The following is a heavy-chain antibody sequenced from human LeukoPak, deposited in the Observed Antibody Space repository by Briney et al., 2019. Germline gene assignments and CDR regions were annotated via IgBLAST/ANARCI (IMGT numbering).Heavy chain of an antibody. D-gene: IGHD3-22*01. J-gene: IGHJ4*02. CDR1: GYTFTGYY. CDR2: INPSGGST. Sequence: ASVKVSCKASGYTFTGYYMHWVRQAPGQGLEWMGIINPSGGSTSYAQKFQGRVTTTRDMSTSTVYMELSSLRSEDTAVYYCARDSRAYYDSSDSNNWGQGTLVTVSS. V-gene: IGHV1-46*01. CDR3: ARDSRAYYDSSDSNN.